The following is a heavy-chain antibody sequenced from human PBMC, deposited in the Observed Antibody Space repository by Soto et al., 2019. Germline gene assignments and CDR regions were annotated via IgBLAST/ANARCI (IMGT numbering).Heavy chain of an antibody. J-gene: IGHJ3*02. D-gene: IGHD3-22*01. CDR1: GGTFSNTS. CDR2: IVPIFGTT. CDR3: ARCSFIDDYDTIQRTVFDI. V-gene: IGHV1-69*13. Sequence: SAKLTCKDSGGTFSNTSMCWLRQENGKGLEWMGEIVPIFGTTNYAQKFQGRVTIPADESTSTAYMERSSLRSEDTAVYYCARCSFIDDYDTIQRTVFDILVKRT.